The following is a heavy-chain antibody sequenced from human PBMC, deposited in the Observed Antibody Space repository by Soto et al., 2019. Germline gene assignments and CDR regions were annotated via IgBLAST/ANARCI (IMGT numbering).Heavy chain of an antibody. D-gene: IGHD6-13*01. CDR1: GYTFTSYA. J-gene: IGHJ4*02. CDR2: ISAHSGNT. V-gene: IGHV1-18*01. CDR3: ARIAASGIVHDFDF. Sequence: QVQLVQSEVEVKKPGASVKISCRASGYTFTSYAINWVRQAPGQGLEWMGWISAHSGNTNYAQKGQGRVTITPDTSTSPDYMELRSLRSDDTAIYYCARIAASGIVHDFDFWGQGTLVTVSS.